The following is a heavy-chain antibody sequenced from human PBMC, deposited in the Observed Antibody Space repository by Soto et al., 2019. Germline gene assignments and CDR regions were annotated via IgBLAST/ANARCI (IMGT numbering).Heavy chain of an antibody. CDR1: GGSFSGYY. D-gene: IGHD3-3*01. CDR2: INHSGST. Sequence: SETLSLTCAVYGGSFSGYYWSWIRQPPVKGLEWIGEINHSGSTNYNPSLKSRVTISVDTSKNQFSLKLSSVTAADTAVYYCARGGVILTIFGVVTWGGMDVWGQGTTVTVSS. V-gene: IGHV4-34*01. J-gene: IGHJ6*02. CDR3: ARGGVILTIFGVVTWGGMDV.